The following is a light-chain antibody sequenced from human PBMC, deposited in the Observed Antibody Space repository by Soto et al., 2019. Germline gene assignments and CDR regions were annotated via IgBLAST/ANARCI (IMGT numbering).Light chain of an antibody. CDR2: SNN. CDR3: ASWDDSLKAVL. CDR1: SSNIGTNT. J-gene: IGLJ2*01. V-gene: IGLV1-44*01. Sequence: QAVVTQPPSASGTPGQRVTVSCSGSSSNIGTNTVNWYQHLPGTAPKLLIYSNNQRPSGVPDRFSGSKPGTSASLAISGLQSEDEADYYCASWDDSLKAVLFGGGTKVTVL.